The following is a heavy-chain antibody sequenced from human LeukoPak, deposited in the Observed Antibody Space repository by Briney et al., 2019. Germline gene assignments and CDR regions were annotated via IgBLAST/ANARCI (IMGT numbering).Heavy chain of an antibody. Sequence: GGSLRLSCAASGFTFSNAWMSWVRQAPGKGLEWVAFIRYDGSNKYYADSVKGRFTISRDNSKNTLYLQMNSLRAEDTAVYFCAREDDNSGYYYFDYWGQGTLVTVSS. V-gene: IGHV3-30*02. CDR2: IRYDGSNK. CDR3: AREDDNSGYYYFDY. D-gene: IGHD3-22*01. J-gene: IGHJ4*02. CDR1: GFTFSNAW.